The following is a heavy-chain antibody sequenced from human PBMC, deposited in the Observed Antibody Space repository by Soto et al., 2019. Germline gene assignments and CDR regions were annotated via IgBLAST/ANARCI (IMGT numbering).Heavy chain of an antibody. CDR1: GFTFSSYA. J-gene: IGHJ4*02. Sequence: QVQLVESGGGVVQPGRSLRLSCAASGFTFSSYAMHWVRQAPGKGLEWVAVISYDGSNKYYADSVKGRFTISRDNSKNTLYLQMNSLRAEDTAVYYCARDPPVVAAKSPYFDYWGQGTLVTVSS. D-gene: IGHD2-15*01. V-gene: IGHV3-30-3*01. CDR3: ARDPPVVAAKSPYFDY. CDR2: ISYDGSNK.